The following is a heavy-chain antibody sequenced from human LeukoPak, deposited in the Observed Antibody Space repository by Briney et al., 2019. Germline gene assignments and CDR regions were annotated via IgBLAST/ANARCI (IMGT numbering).Heavy chain of an antibody. D-gene: IGHD6-13*01. V-gene: IGHV4-59*08. CDR2: IYYSGST. Sequence: SETLSLTCTVSGGSISSYYWSWIRQPPGKGLEWIGYIYYSGSTNYNPSLKSRVTISVDTSKNQFSLKLSSVTAADTAVYYCARLPVYSSSPGYWGQGTLVTVSS. J-gene: IGHJ4*02. CDR3: ARLPVYSSSPGY. CDR1: GGSISSYY.